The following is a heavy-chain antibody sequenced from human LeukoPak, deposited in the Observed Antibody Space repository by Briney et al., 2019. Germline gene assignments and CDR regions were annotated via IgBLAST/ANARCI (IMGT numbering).Heavy chain of an antibody. D-gene: IGHD1-26*01. Sequence: PGRSLRLSCAASGFTFSSYGVHWVRQAPGKGLEWVAVIWYDGSNKYYADSVKGRFTISRDNSKNTLYLQMNSLRAEDTAVYYCAREVGAFDIWGQGTMVTVSS. CDR2: IWYDGSNK. V-gene: IGHV3-33*01. J-gene: IGHJ3*02. CDR3: AREVGAFDI. CDR1: GFTFSSYG.